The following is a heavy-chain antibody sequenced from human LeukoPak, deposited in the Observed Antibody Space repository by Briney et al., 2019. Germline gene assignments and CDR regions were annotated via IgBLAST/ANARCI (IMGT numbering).Heavy chain of an antibody. CDR3: ARDRGSRRYNNGYSEY. CDR2: ISSSGSYI. Sequence: GGTLRLSCAASGFTFSSYTINWVRQAPGKGLEWVSSISSSGSYIYYADSVKGRFTVSRDNAKNSLYLQMKSLRAEDTAVYYYARDRGSRRYNNGYSEYWGQGTLVTVSS. J-gene: IGHJ4*02. V-gene: IGHV3-21*01. D-gene: IGHD5-18*01. CDR1: GFTFSSYT.